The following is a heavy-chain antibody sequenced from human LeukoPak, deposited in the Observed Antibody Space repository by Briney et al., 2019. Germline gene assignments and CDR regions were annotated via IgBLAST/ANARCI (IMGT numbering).Heavy chain of an antibody. J-gene: IGHJ5*02. CDR3: ARGYYDYPRPANVCWFDP. V-gene: IGHV1-2*02. CDR1: GYTFTGYY. D-gene: IGHD5-12*01. CDR2: INPNSVGT. Sequence: DSVKVSCKASGYTFTGYYMHWVRQAPGQGLEWMGWINPNSVGTNYAQKFQGRVTMTRDTSISTAYMELSRLRSDDTAVYYCARGYYDYPRPANVCWFDPWGQGTLVTVSS.